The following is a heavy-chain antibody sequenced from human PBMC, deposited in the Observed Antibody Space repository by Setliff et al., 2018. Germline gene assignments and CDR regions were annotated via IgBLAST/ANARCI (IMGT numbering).Heavy chain of an antibody. Sequence: TGESLKISCAASGFTFNTYAMSWVRQPPGKGLEWVSSISDTAIGIYYAGSVRGRFTISRDNSKKTLFLQMNSLRVEDTAIYYCAKDVVGYSSTWPRRDYFDYWGQGTLVTVSS. CDR2: ISDTAIGI. CDR3: AKDVVGYSSTWPRRDYFDY. CDR1: GFTFNTYA. D-gene: IGHD6-13*01. V-gene: IGHV3-23*01. J-gene: IGHJ4*02.